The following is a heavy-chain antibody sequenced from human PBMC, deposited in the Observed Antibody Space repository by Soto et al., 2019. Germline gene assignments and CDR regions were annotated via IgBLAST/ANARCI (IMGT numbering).Heavy chain of an antibody. CDR3: AARAGTTWDYYYYGMDV. CDR2: IVVGRGNT. CDR1: GFTFTSSA. Sequence: QMQLVQSGPEVKKPGTSVKVSCKASGFTFTSSAVQWVRQARGQRLEWIGWIVVGRGNTNYAQKFQERVTMNRDMSTSTAYMELSSLRSEDTAVYYCAARAGTTWDYYYYGMDVWGQGTTVTVSS. D-gene: IGHD1-1*01. J-gene: IGHJ6*02. V-gene: IGHV1-58*01.